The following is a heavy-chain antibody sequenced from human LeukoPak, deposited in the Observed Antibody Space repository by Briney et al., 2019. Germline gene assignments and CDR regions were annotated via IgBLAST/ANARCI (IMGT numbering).Heavy chain of an antibody. V-gene: IGHV4-39*01. Sequence: SETLSLTCTVSGGSISSSSYYWGWIRPPPGKGLEWIGSIYYSGSTYYNPSLKSRVTISVDTSKNQFSLKLSSVTAADTAVYYCARHAGSYEPHLDYWGQGTLVTVSS. CDR2: IYYSGST. D-gene: IGHD3-10*01. J-gene: IGHJ4*02. CDR1: GGSISSSSYY. CDR3: ARHAGSYEPHLDY.